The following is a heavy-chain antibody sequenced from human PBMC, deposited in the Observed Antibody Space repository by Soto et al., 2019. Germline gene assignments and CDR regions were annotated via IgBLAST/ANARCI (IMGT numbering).Heavy chain of an antibody. D-gene: IGHD6-19*01. CDR1: GGTFTTYD. V-gene: IGHV1-69*06. Sequence: SVKVSCKASGGTFTTYDISWVRQAPGQGLEWMGGIIPLFDATKYAQKFQGRVTITADKSTGTAYMELSSLRSEDTAMYYCARDRSSSWYNGTFYFDSWGQGTLVTVSS. CDR3: ARDRSSSWYNGTFYFDS. CDR2: IIPLFDAT. J-gene: IGHJ4*02.